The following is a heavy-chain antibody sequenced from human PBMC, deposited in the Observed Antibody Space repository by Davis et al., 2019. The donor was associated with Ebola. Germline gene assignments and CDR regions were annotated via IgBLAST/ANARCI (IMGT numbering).Heavy chain of an antibody. CDR2: ISGSGGST. CDR3: ARDPSSSPNYYYYYGMDV. Sequence: GESLKISCAASEFTFSSYAMSWVRQAPGKGLEWVSAISGSGGSTYYADSVKGRFTISRDNSKNTLYLQMNSLRAEDTAVYYCARDPSSSPNYYYYYGMDVWGQGTTVTVSS. D-gene: IGHD6-6*01. V-gene: IGHV3-23*01. J-gene: IGHJ6*02. CDR1: EFTFSSYA.